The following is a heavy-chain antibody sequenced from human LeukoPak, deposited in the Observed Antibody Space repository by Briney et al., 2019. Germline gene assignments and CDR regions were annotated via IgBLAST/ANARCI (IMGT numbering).Heavy chain of an antibody. CDR2: IKENGSEK. D-gene: IGHD2-15*01. J-gene: IGHJ4*02. CDR3: ARDGSSFDY. Sequence: PGGSLRLPCAASGFTFSSYWMSWVRQAPGKGLEWVANIKENGSEKYYVDSVKGRFTISRDNAKNSLYLQMNSLRAEDTAVYYCARDGSSFDYWGQGALVTVSS. CDR1: GFTFSSYW. V-gene: IGHV3-7*01.